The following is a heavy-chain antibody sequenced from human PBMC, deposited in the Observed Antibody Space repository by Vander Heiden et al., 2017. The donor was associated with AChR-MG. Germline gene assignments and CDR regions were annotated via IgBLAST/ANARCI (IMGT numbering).Heavy chain of an antibody. CDR3: AKDRYSGRPDNWFDP. Sequence: EVQLLESGGGFVQPGGSLRPSCAASGLTFSSYAMSWVRQAPGKGLEWVSAISGSGGSTYYADSVKGRFTISRDNSKNTLYLQMNSLRAEDTAVYYCAKDRYSGRPDNWFDPWGQGTLVTVSS. CDR2: ISGSGGST. CDR1: GLTFSSYA. D-gene: IGHD1-26*01. J-gene: IGHJ5*02. V-gene: IGHV3-23*01.